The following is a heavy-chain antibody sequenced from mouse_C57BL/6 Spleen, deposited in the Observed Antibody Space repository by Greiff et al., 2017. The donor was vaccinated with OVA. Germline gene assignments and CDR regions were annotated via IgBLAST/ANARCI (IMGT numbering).Heavy chain of an antibody. CDR2: INPGSGGP. CDR3: ARGAYDYDAWFAY. D-gene: IGHD2-4*01. CDR1: GYAFTNYL. Sequence: QVQLQQPGAELVRPGTSVKVSCKASGYAFTNYLIEWVKQRPGQGLEWIGVINPGSGGPNSNEKFKGKATLTADTYSSSEYMQLSSLTSEDSAVYFCARGAYDYDAWFAYWGQGTLVTVSA. J-gene: IGHJ3*01. V-gene: IGHV1-54*01.